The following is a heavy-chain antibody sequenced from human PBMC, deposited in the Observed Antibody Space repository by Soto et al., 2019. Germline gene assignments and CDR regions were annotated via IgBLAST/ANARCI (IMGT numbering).Heavy chain of an antibody. CDR3: ARVAYSGFEYCFDS. V-gene: IGHV4-30-2*01. J-gene: IGHJ4*02. CDR2: IHHGGTP. D-gene: IGHD5-12*01. Sequence: QMQLQESGSGLVKPSQTLSLTCAVSGASISSGDYSWSWVRQPPGKGLERIVHIHHGGTPYYKASLKSRVTISQDRSKNQFSLSLSSVTAADTAMYFCARVAYSGFEYCFDSWGQGILVTVAS. CDR1: GASISSGDYS.